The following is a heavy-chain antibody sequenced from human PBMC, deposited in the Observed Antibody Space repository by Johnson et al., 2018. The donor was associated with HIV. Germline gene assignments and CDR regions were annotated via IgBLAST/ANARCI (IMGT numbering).Heavy chain of an antibody. D-gene: IGHD1-26*01. CDR1: GFTVSNNY. CDR2: IYSGGST. Sequence: VQLVESGGGLIQPGGSLRLSCAASGFTVSNNYMSWVRQAPGKGLEWVSFIYSGGSTYYADSVKGRFTISRDNSKNTLYLQMNSLRAEDTAVYYCARYSGSYYTIAFDIWGQGAMVTVSS. J-gene: IGHJ3*02. CDR3: ARYSGSYYTIAFDI. V-gene: IGHV3-66*03.